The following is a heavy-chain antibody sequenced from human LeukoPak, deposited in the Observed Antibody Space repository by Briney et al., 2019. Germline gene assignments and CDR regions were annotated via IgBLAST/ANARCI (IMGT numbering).Heavy chain of an antibody. V-gene: IGHV4-39*01. CDR1: GGSISSSSYY. CDR2: IYYSGST. CDR3: ARVAIYAFDI. J-gene: IGHJ3*02. Sequence: SETLSLTCTVSGGSISSSSYYWGWIRQPPGKGLEWIGSIYYSGSTYYNPSLKSRVTISVDTSKNQFSLKLSSVTAADTAVYYCARVAIYAFDIWGQGTMVTVSS. D-gene: IGHD2-21*01.